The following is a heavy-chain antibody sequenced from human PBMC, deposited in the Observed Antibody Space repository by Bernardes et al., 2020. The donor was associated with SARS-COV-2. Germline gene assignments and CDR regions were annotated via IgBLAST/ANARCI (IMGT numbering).Heavy chain of an antibody. CDR2: IYSRGST. D-gene: IGHD3-22*01. CDR3: ARQIVVITTSSYYYYGLDV. Sequence: SETLSLTCTVSGGSTTSYYWSWIRQPPGKGLESIGYIYSRGSTNYNPSLKSRVTMSVNTSKNQLSLRLNSVTAADTAVYYCARQIVVITTSSYYYYGLDVWGQGTTVTVSS. J-gene: IGHJ6*02. CDR1: GGSTTSYY. V-gene: IGHV4-59*01.